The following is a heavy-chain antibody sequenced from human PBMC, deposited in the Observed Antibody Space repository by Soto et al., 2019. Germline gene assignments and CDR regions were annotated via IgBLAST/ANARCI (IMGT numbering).Heavy chain of an antibody. V-gene: IGHV4-4*07. CDR3: AREEYGRVAAAGFYGMDV. CDR2: IYTSGST. D-gene: IGHD6-13*01. Sequence: SETLSLTCTVSGGSISSYYWSWIRQPAGKGLEWIGRIYTSGSTNYNPSLKSRVTMSVDTSKNQFSLKLSSVTAADTAVYYCAREEYGRVAAAGFYGMDVWGQGTTVTVSS. J-gene: IGHJ6*02. CDR1: GGSISSYY.